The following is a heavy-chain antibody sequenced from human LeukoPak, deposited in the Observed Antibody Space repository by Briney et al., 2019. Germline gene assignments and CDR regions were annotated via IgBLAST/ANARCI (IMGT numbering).Heavy chain of an antibody. J-gene: IGHJ5*02. V-gene: IGHV3-30*02. D-gene: IGHD3-22*01. CDR3: ANGGTYSSGP. CDR2: IRYDGSNK. CDR1: GFTFSSYG. Sequence: GGSLRLSCAASGFTFSSYGMHWVRQAPGKGLEWVAFIRYDGSNKYYADSVKGRFTISRDNSKNTLYLQMNSLRAEDTAVYYCANGGTYSSGPWGQGTLVTVSS.